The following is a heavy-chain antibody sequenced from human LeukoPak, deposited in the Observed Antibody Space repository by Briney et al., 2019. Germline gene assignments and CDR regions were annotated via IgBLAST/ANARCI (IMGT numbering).Heavy chain of an antibody. J-gene: IGHJ4*02. CDR2: IYYSGST. Sequence: SETLSLTCTVSGGSISSSSYYWGWIRQPPGKGLEWIGSIYYSGSTYYNPSLKSRVTISVDTSKNQFSLKLSSVTAADTAVYYCARLRDGYIPTLYWGQGTLVTVSS. D-gene: IGHD5-24*01. CDR3: ARLRDGYIPTLY. V-gene: IGHV4-39*01. CDR1: GGSISSSSYY.